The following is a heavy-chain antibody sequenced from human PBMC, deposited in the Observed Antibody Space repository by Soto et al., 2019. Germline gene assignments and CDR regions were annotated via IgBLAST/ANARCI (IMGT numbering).Heavy chain of an antibody. V-gene: IGHV4-31*03. D-gene: IGHD4-4*01. CDR2: ISYSEST. Sequence: SVTLSLTCTVSGGSISSRGYYCIWIRQFPGKGLDWIGYISYSESTDYNPSLKSRVTISADTSKNQCSLKLSYVTAADRAVYYCAGGNDSATVGSWGQGDQVT. J-gene: IGHJ4*02. CDR3: AGGNDSATVGS. CDR1: GGSISSRGYY.